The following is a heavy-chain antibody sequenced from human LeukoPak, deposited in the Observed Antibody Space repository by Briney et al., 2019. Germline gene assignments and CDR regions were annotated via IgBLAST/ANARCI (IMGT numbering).Heavy chain of an antibody. Sequence: GGSLRLSCAASGFTFDDYTMHWVRQAPGKGLEWVSLISWDGGSTYYADSVKGRFTISRDNSKNSLYLQMNSLRTEDTALYYCAKDMRYSSSCFDYWGQGTLVTVSS. V-gene: IGHV3-43*01. CDR2: ISWDGGST. D-gene: IGHD6-6*01. CDR3: AKDMRYSSSCFDY. J-gene: IGHJ4*02. CDR1: GFTFDDYT.